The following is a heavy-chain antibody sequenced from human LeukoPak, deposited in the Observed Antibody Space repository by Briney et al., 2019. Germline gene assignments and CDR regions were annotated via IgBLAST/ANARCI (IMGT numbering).Heavy chain of an antibody. Sequence: PSETLSLTCTVSGGSISSSCYYWGWIRQPPGKGLEWFGSIYYSGSTYYNPSLKSRVTISVDTSKNQFSMKLSSVTAADTAVYYCARDGSYSGSGTDFYYYYYMDVWGKGTTVTVSS. CDR3: ARDGSYSGSGTDFYYYYYMDV. CDR1: GGSISSSCYY. V-gene: IGHV4-39*07. J-gene: IGHJ6*03. D-gene: IGHD3-10*01. CDR2: IYYSGST.